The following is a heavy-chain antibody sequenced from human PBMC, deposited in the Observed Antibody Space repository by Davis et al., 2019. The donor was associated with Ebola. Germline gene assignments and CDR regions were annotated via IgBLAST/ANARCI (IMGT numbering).Heavy chain of an antibody. J-gene: IGHJ6*03. CDR1: GFTFDDYA. V-gene: IGHV3-21*01. CDR2: ISSSSSYI. Sequence: PGGSLRLSCAASGFTFDDYAMHWVRQAPGKGLEWVSSISSSSSYIYYADSVKGRFTISRDNAKNSLYLQMNSLRAGDTAVYYCARDGDSSSAPYYYYYYMDVWGKGTTVTVSS. CDR3: ARDGDSSSAPYYYYYYMDV. D-gene: IGHD6-6*01.